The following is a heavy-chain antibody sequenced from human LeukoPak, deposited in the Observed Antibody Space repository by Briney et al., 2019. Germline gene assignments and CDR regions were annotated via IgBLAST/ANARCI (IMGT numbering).Heavy chain of an antibody. CDR1: GFTFSSYG. V-gene: IGHV3-33*06. J-gene: IGHJ4*02. Sequence: GRSLRLSCAASGFTFSSYGMHWVRQAPGKGLEWVAVIWYDGSNKYYADSVKGRFTISRDNSKNTLYLQMNSLRAEDTAVYYCAKEGSIAARLFDYWGQGTLVTVSS. CDR2: IWYDGSNK. CDR3: AKEGSIAARLFDY. D-gene: IGHD6-6*01.